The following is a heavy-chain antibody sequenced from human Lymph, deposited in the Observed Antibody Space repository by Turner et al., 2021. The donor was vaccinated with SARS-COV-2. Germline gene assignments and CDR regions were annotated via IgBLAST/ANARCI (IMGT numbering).Heavy chain of an antibody. CDR2: IYSGGST. Sequence: EVQLVESGGGWVQPGGSLRRACAASGLTVSSNYMGWVRQAPGKGLEWVSVIYSGGSTFYADSVKGRFTISRDNSKNTLYLQMNSLRAEDTAVYYCARDFREGAFDIWGQGTMVTISS. D-gene: IGHD3-10*01. CDR1: GLTVSSNY. V-gene: IGHV3-66*01. CDR3: ARDFREGAFDI. J-gene: IGHJ3*02.